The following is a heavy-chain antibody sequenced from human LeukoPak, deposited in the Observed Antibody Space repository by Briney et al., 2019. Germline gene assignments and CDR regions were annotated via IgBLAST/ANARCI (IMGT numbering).Heavy chain of an antibody. CDR1: GFTATSNY. V-gene: IGHV3-66*02. Sequence: GRSLRLSCAPSGFTATSNYMSWVRQAPGNGLEWVSLIYTGGSTYYADSVTGRFTISRDNSKNTLYLQMNSLRAEDTAVYYCARETHYDSSGYYYFDYWGQGTLVTVSS. J-gene: IGHJ4*02. D-gene: IGHD3-22*01. CDR2: IYTGGST. CDR3: ARETHYDSSGYYYFDY.